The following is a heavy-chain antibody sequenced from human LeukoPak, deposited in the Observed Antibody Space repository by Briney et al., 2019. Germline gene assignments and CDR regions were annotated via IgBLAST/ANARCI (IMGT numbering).Heavy chain of an antibody. CDR1: GFPFSSYG. Sequence: GRSLRLSCAASGFPFSSYGMHWVRQAPGKGLEWVAVISYDGSNKYYADSVKGRFTISRDNSKNTLYLQMNSLRAEDTAVYYCAKERFGELSWFDPWGQGTLVTVSS. CDR2: ISYDGSNK. CDR3: AKERFGELSWFDP. J-gene: IGHJ5*02. V-gene: IGHV3-30*18. D-gene: IGHD3-10*01.